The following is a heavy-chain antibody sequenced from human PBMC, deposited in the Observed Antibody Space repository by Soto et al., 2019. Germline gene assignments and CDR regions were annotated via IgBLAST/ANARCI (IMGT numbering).Heavy chain of an antibody. V-gene: IGHV4-31*03. CDR1: YGSIISGGYY. Sequence: SEPLSDPCTVSYGSIISGGYYLSLVIQDPLKVLEWIGCIYYSVSTYYKPSLKSRVTISVDTSKNQFSLKLSSVTAADTAVYYCARVLVYCSSTSCQEAWFEPWGQGTLVTSPQ. J-gene: IGHJ5*02. CDR2: IYYSVST. D-gene: IGHD2-2*01. CDR3: ARVLVYCSSTSCQEAWFEP.